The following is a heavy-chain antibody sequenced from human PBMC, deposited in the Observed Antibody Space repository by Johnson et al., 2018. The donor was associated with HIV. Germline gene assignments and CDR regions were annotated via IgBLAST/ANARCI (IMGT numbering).Heavy chain of an antibody. Sequence: VQLVESGGGLVQPGGSLRLSCAASGFTFSSYAMSWVRQAPGKGLEWVSALSGSGGSTYYADSVRGRFTISRDNSKNTLYLQMNSLRAEDTAIYYCVKGMDSSSWYAFDIWGQGTMVTVSS. CDR1: GFTFSSYA. V-gene: IGHV3-23*04. D-gene: IGHD6-13*01. J-gene: IGHJ3*02. CDR3: VKGMDSSSWYAFDI. CDR2: LSGSGGST.